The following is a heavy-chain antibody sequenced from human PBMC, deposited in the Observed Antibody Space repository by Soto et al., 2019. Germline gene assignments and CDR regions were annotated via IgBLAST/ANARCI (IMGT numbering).Heavy chain of an antibody. CDR3: ARGLSESIAATPGAEYYYYGMDV. J-gene: IGHJ6*02. Sequence: PGGSLRLSCAASGVTFSSYAMHWVRQAPGKGLEWVAVISYDGSNKYYADSVKGRFTINPDTSKNQFSLQLNSVTPEDTAVYYCARGLSESIAATPGAEYYYYGMDVWGQGTTVTVSS. CDR2: ISYDGSNK. D-gene: IGHD6-6*01. V-gene: IGHV3-30-3*01. CDR1: GVTFSSYA.